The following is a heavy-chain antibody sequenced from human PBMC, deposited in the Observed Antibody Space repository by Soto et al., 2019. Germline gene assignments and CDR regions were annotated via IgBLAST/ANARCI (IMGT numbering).Heavy chain of an antibody. CDR3: SRVVTRTGSYLFAP. CDR1: GGSISSGGYS. V-gene: IGHV4-30-2*01. Sequence: SETLSLTCTVSGGSISSGGYSWSWIRQPPGKGLEWIGYIYHSGNTYYNPSLKSRLTMSVDRSKNQFSLKLSSVTAADTAVYYCSRVVTRTGSYLFAPWGQRSSVTGSS. CDR2: IYHSGNT. J-gene: IGHJ5*02. D-gene: IGHD1-26*01.